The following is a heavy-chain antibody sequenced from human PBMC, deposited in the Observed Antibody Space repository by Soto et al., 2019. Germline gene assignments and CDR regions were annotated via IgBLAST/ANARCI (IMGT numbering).Heavy chain of an antibody. CDR2: ISSSSSYI. J-gene: IGHJ6*02. V-gene: IGHV3-21*01. D-gene: IGHD6-6*01. CDR1: GFTFSSYS. Sequence: EVQLVESGGGLVKPGGSLRLSCAASGFTFSSYSMNWVRQAPGKGLEWVSSISSSSSYIYYADSVKGRFTISRDNAKNSLYLQMNSLRAEDTAVYYCARDPSIAARLSMDYYYGMDVWGQGTTVTVSS. CDR3: ARDPSIAARLSMDYYYGMDV.